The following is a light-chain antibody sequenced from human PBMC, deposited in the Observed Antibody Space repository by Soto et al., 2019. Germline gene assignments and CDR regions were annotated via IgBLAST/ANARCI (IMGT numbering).Light chain of an antibody. J-gene: IGKJ1*01. CDR1: QSVSSN. CDR3: QQYDNWPQT. V-gene: IGKV3-15*01. CDR2: GAS. Sequence: EIVLTQSPATRSLSPLGIARRACMASQSVSSNLAWYQQKPGQAPRLLIYGASTRATGIPARFSGSGSGTEFTLTISSLQSEDFAVYYCQQYDNWPQTFGQGTKVDIK.